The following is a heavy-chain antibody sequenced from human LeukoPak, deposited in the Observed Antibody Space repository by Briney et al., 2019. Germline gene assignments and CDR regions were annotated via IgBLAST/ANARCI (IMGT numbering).Heavy chain of an antibody. CDR3: ARDGGDYYYMDV. Sequence: SETLSLTCTVSGGSISSHYWSWIRQPPGKGLEWIGYIYYSGSTNYNPSLKSRVTISVDTSKNQFSLKLSSVIAADTAVYYCARDGGDYYYMDVWGKGTTVTVSS. CDR2: IYYSGST. D-gene: IGHD3-16*01. CDR1: GGSISSHY. J-gene: IGHJ6*03. V-gene: IGHV4-59*11.